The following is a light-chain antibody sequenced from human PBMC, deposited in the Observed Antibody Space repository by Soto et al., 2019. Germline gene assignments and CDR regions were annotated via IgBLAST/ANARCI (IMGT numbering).Light chain of an antibody. CDR3: ASWDDRLGAVI. J-gene: IGLJ2*01. CDR1: SSNIGGTNY. V-gene: IGLV1-47*02. CDR2: SNN. Sequence: QSVLTQPPSASGTPGQKVFISCSVSSSNIGGTNYAYWYQQLPGAAPKLLMHSNNLRPSGVPERISGSKFGTAASLAISGLRPEDEAVYYCASWDDRLGAVIFGGGTKVTVL.